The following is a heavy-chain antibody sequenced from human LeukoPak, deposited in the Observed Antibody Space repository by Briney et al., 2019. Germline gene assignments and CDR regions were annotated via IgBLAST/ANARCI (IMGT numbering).Heavy chain of an antibody. Sequence: SETLSLTCTVSGGSISSYYWSWIRQPPGKGLEWIGYIYYSGSTNYNPSLKSRVTISVDTSKNQFSLKLSSATAADTAVYYCARGQAAAGYWGQGTLVTVSS. CDR2: IYYSGST. V-gene: IGHV4-59*01. CDR1: GGSISSYY. J-gene: IGHJ4*02. D-gene: IGHD6-13*01. CDR3: ARGQAAAGY.